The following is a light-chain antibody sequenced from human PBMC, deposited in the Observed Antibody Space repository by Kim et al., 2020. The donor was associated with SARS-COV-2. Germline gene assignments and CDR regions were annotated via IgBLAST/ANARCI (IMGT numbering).Light chain of an antibody. CDR2: DAS. V-gene: IGKV3-11*01. CDR3: QQRSNWPIT. Sequence: PGERATLSCRASQSVISYLAWYQHKPGQTPRLLIYDASNRATGIPARFSGSGSGTDFTLTISSLESEDFAVYYCQQRSNWPITFGQGTRLEIK. CDR1: QSVISY. J-gene: IGKJ5*01.